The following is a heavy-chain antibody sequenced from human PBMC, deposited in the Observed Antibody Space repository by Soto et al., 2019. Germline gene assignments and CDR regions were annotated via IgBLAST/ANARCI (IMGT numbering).Heavy chain of an antibody. CDR3: ARGVRVHYGFDV. D-gene: IGHD3-10*01. V-gene: IGHV3-74*01. CDR2: IKFDGSSA. J-gene: IGHJ3*01. Sequence: EVQLVESGGGLVQPGGSLRLSCAASGFTFSDYWIHWVRQAPGKGLVWVSSIKFDGSSANYADSVKGRFTISRDNDRDTVYLQMNSLRAEDTALYYCARGVRVHYGFDVWGQGTLVTVSS. CDR1: GFTFSDYW.